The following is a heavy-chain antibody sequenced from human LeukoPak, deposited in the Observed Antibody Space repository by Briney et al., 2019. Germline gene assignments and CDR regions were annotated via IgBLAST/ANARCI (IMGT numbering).Heavy chain of an antibody. V-gene: IGHV1-69*13. CDR2: IIPIFGTA. J-gene: IGHJ4*02. CDR1: GGTFSSYA. D-gene: IGHD3-22*01. Sequence: ASVKVSCKASGGTFSSYAISWVRQAPGQGLEWMGGIIPIFGTANYAQKFQGRVTITADESTSTAYMELSSLRSKDTAVYYCARDPYYYDSSGYYYLDYWGQGTLVTVSS. CDR3: ARDPYYYDSSGYYYLDY.